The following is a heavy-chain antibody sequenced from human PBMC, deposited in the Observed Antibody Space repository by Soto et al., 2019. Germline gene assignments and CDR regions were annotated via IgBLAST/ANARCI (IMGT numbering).Heavy chain of an antibody. CDR3: AKDFKYTINRWDYYYGMDV. V-gene: IGHV3-30*18. CDR2: ISYDGSNK. Sequence: GGSLRLSCAASGFTFSSYGMHWVRQAPGKGLEWVAVISYDGSNKYYADSVKGRFTISRDNSKNTLYLQMNSLRAEDTAVYYCAKDFKYTINRWDYYYGMDVWGQGTTVTVSS. J-gene: IGHJ6*02. CDR1: GFTFSSYG. D-gene: IGHD1-1*01.